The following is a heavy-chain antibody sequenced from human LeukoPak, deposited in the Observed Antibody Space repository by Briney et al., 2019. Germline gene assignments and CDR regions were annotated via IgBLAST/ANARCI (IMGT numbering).Heavy chain of an antibody. CDR2: IKQDGSEK. J-gene: IGHJ3*02. D-gene: IGHD3-22*01. Sequence: PGGSLRLSCAASGFTFSSYWMSWVRQAPGKGLEWVANIKQDGSEKYYVDSVKGRFTISRDNAKNSLYLQMNSLRAEDTAVYYCARWVVVIRSVAAFDIWGQGTMVTVSS. V-gene: IGHV3-7*01. CDR3: ARWVVVIRSVAAFDI. CDR1: GFTFSSYW.